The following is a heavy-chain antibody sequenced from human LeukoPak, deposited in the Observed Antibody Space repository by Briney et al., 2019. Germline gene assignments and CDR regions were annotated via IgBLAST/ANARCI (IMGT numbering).Heavy chain of an antibody. J-gene: IGHJ4*02. V-gene: IGHV1-8*01. CDR2: MNPNSGNT. D-gene: IGHD3-10*01. Sequence: SVKVSCKATGYTFTSYDINWVRQATGQGLEWMGWMNPNSGNTGYAQKFQGRVTMTRNNSISTAYIELSSLRSEDTAVYFCVRATCGSGSYYSGLGYWGQGTLVTVSS. CDR1: GYTFTSYD. CDR3: VRATCGSGSYYSGLGY.